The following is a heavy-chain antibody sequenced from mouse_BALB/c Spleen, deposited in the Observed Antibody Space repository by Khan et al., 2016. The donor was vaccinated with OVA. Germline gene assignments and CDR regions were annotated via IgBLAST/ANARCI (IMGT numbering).Heavy chain of an antibody. D-gene: IGHD4-1*01. Sequence: EVQLQESGPGLVKPSQSLSLTCTVTGYSITRDYAWNWIRQFPGNKLEWMGYISNSGSTSSNPSLKSRISITRDTSKNQFFLPLHSVTTEDTATYYCASELGRYYAMDYWGQGTSVTVSS. J-gene: IGHJ4*01. CDR3: ASELGRYYAMDY. CDR1: GYSITRDYA. V-gene: IGHV3-2*02. CDR2: ISNSGST.